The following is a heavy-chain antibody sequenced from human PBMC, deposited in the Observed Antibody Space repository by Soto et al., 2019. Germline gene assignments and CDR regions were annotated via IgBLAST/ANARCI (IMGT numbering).Heavy chain of an antibody. V-gene: IGHV1-46*01. D-gene: IGHD6-19*01. Sequence: QVQLVQSGAEVKKPGASVKVSCKASGYTFTSYYMRWVRQAPGQGLEWMGIINPSGGSTSYAQKFQGRVTMTRDTSTTTVYMELSSLRSEDTAVYYCARQAVAGSVDYWGQGTLVTVSS. CDR2: INPSGGST. CDR3: ARQAVAGSVDY. CDR1: GYTFTSYY. J-gene: IGHJ4*02.